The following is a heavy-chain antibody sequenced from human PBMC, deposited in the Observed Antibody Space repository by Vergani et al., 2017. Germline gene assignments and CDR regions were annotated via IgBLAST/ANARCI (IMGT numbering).Heavy chain of an antibody. D-gene: IGHD6-13*01. CDR3: ARAAAGIWAGDY. Sequence: EVQLVESGGGLVKPGGSLRLSCAASGFTFSSYSMNWVRQAPGKGLEWVSSISSSSSYIYYADSVKGRFTISRDNAKNSLYLQMNSLRAEDTAVYYRARAAAGIWAGDYWGQGTLVTVSS. CDR2: ISSSSSYI. V-gene: IGHV3-21*01. J-gene: IGHJ4*02. CDR1: GFTFSSYS.